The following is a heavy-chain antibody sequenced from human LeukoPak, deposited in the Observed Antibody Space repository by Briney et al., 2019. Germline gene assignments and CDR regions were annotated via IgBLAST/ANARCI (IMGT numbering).Heavy chain of an antibody. D-gene: IGHD6-6*01. J-gene: IGHJ4*02. V-gene: IGHV3-64*01. Sequence: SGGSLRLSCAASGFTFSSYAMHWVRQAPGKGLEYVSAISSNVGSTYYANSVKGRFTISRDNSKNTLFLQMGSLRAEDMAVYYCARGGSIAARPIDYWGQGTLVTVSS. CDR3: ARGGSIAARPIDY. CDR2: ISSNVGST. CDR1: GFTFSSYA.